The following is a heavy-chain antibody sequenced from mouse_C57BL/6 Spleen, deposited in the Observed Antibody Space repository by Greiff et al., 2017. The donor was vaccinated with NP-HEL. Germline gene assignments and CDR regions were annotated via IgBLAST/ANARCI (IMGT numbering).Heavy chain of an antibody. V-gene: IGHV14-2*01. J-gene: IGHJ4*01. D-gene: IGHD4-1*01. CDR3: AKLGRGGAMDY. CDR2: IDPEDGET. Sequence: VQLKQSGAELVKPGASVKLSCTASGFNIKDYYMPWVKQRTEQGLEWIGRIDPEDGETKYAPKFQGKATITADTSSNTAYLQLSSLTSEDTAVYYCAKLGRGGAMDYWGQGTSVTVSS. CDR1: GFNIKDYY.